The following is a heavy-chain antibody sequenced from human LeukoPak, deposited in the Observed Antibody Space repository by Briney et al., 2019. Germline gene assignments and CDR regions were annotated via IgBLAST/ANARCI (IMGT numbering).Heavy chain of an antibody. V-gene: IGHV3-23*01. Sequence: GGSLRLSCAASGFTFSSHAMSCVRQAPGKGLEWDSAISGSGGSTYYADSVKGRFTISRDNSKNTLYLQMNSLRAEDTAVYYCTYYYDSSGYLDAFDIWGQGTMVTVSS. CDR2: ISGSGGST. D-gene: IGHD3-22*01. J-gene: IGHJ3*02. CDR3: TYYYDSSGYLDAFDI. CDR1: GFTFSSHA.